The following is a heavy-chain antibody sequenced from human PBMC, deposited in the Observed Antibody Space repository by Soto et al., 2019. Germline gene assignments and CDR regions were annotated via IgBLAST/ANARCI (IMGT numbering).Heavy chain of an antibody. Sequence: QARLVQSGAEVKKPGSSVKVSCKASGGTSTTYVVSWVRQAPGNGLEWMGGINPMSRTAKYAEKYSGRVTITADEATKTVYLDLTTLRFEDTAVYFCVRGTYCGASCYFAREYWGQGTLVAVSS. CDR2: INPMSRTA. CDR3: VRGTYCGASCYFAREY. CDR1: GGTSTTYV. D-gene: IGHD2-21*01. J-gene: IGHJ4*02. V-gene: IGHV1-69*01.